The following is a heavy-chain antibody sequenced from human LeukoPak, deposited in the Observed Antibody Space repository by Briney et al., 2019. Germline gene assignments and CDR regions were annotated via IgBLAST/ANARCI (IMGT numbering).Heavy chain of an antibody. CDR1: GFTFSRYG. CDR3: ARNREVGATSEYYFDY. CDR2: IWSDGNNK. Sequence: PGRSLRLSCAASGFTFSRYGMHWVRQAPGKGLEWVAVIWSDGNNKYYADSVKGRFTISRDNSKNTLFLQMNGLRAEDTAVYYCARNREVGATSEYYFDYWGQGTLVTVSS. D-gene: IGHD1-26*01. J-gene: IGHJ4*02. V-gene: IGHV3-33*01.